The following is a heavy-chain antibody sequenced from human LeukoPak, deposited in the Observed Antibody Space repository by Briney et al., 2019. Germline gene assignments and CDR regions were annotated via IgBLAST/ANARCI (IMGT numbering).Heavy chain of an antibody. J-gene: IGHJ6*03. CDR3: ARGASPYYYYYYMDV. CDR1: GYTFSSYA. Sequence: GRSLRVSCAASGYTFSSYAMHWVRQAPGKVLEWVAVISYDGSNKYYADSVKGRFTISRDNSKNTLYLQVNSLRAEDTAVYYCARGASPYYYYYYMDVWGKGTTVTVSS. CDR2: ISYDGSNK. V-gene: IGHV3-30*04.